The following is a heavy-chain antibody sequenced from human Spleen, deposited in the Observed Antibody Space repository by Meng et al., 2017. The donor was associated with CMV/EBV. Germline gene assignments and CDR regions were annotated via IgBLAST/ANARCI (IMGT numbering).Heavy chain of an antibody. J-gene: IGHJ5*02. Sequence: VQLVRYGAQGKKPGSSGQVSCKASGGPSSSYAISWVRQAPGQGLEWMGGIIPIFGTANYAQQFQGRVTITADESTSTAYMELSSLRSEDTAVYYCARVGPLTSNNWFDPWGQGTLVTVSS. CDR3: ARVGPLTSNNWFDP. CDR1: GGPSSSYA. V-gene: IGHV1-69*12. D-gene: IGHD3-9*01. CDR2: IIPIFGTA.